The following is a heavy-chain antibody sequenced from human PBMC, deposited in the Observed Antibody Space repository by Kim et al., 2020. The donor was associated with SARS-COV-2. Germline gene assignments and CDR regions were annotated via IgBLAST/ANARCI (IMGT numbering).Heavy chain of an antibody. CDR3: AREVGYYERRRLDY. CDR1: GFTFSSYS. V-gene: IGHV3-21*01. CDR2: ISSSSSYI. Sequence: GGSLRLSCAASGFTFSSYSMNWVRQAPGKGLEWVSSISSSSSYIYYADSVKGRFTISRDNAKNSLYLQMNSLRAEDTAVYYCAREVGYYERRRLDYWGQGTLVTVSS. D-gene: IGHD3-22*01. J-gene: IGHJ4*02.